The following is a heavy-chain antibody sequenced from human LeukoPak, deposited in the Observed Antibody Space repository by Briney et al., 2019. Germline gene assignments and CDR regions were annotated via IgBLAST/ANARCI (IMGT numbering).Heavy chain of an antibody. J-gene: IGHJ4*02. CDR3: VRDSSWAFDY. D-gene: IGHD2-2*01. V-gene: IGHV3-48*01. CDR1: GFTFSSYW. CDR2: INPSSTT. Sequence: GGSLRLSCAASGFTFSSYWMSWVRQAPGKGLEWLSYINPSSTTYADSVKGRFTISRDNAKNSLYLQMNSLRAEDTAVYYCVRDSSWAFDYWGQGILVTVSS.